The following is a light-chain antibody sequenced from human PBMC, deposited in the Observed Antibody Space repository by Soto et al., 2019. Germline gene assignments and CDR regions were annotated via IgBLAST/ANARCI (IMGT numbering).Light chain of an antibody. CDR1: QRVSTY. Sequence: EIVMTQSPATLSVSPGERATLSCRASQRVSTYLAWYQQKPGQAPTLVMYGAFIRATGIPARFSGSGSGTDFTLTISSLQSEDFAVYYCQQYNNWPLTFGGGTKVEIK. J-gene: IGKJ4*01. CDR2: GAF. V-gene: IGKV3-15*01. CDR3: QQYNNWPLT.